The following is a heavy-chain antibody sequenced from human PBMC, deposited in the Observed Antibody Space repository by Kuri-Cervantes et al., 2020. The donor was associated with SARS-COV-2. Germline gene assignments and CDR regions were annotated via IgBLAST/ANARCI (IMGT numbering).Heavy chain of an antibody. J-gene: IGHJ5*02. CDR1: GDTFTSYY. Sequence: ASLKVSCKAAGDTFTSYYMHWVRQAPGQGLEWMGWINPYNVKTKYSQKFQGRVTMTTDTSTSTAYMELRSLRSDDTAVYYCASDSFSQWGGEPGSIWFDPWGQGTLVTVSS. CDR2: INPYNVKT. D-gene: IGHD3-10*01. CDR3: ASDSFSQWGGEPGSIWFDP. V-gene: IGHV1-18*04.